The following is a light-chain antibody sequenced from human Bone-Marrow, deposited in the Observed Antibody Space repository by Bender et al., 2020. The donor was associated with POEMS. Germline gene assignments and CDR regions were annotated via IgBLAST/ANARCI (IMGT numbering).Light chain of an antibody. Sequence: QSALTQPRSVSGSLGQSVTISCTGTSSDVGGYNYVSWYKQHPGKAPKLMIYEVTKRPSGVPDRFSGSKSGNTASLTVSGLQAEDEADYYCCSFTTNTTWVFGGGTKLTVL. CDR3: CSFTTNTTWV. J-gene: IGLJ3*02. CDR2: EVT. V-gene: IGLV2-11*01. CDR1: SSDVGGYNY.